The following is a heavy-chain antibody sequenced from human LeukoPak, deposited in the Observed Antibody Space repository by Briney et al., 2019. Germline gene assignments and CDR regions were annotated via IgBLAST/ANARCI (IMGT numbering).Heavy chain of an antibody. CDR1: GFTYSSYG. J-gene: IGHJ4*02. CDR2: ISYDGSNK. Sequence: GGSLRLSCAASGFTYSSYGMHWVRQAPGKGLEWVAVISYDGSNKYYADSVKGRFTISRDNSKNTLYLQMNSLRAEDTAVYYCARDRDFWSGYYRTGEYYFDYWGQGTLVTVSS. CDR3: ARDRDFWSGYYRTGEYYFDY. D-gene: IGHD3-3*01. V-gene: IGHV3-30*19.